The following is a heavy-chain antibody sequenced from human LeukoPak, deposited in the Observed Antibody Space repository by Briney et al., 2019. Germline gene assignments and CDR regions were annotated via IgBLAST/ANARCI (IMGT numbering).Heavy chain of an antibody. V-gene: IGHV1-69*05. Sequence: ASVKVSCKASGGTFSSYAINWVRQAPGQGLKWMGGIIPIFGTANYAQKFQGRVTMTRNTSISTAYMELSSLRSEDTAVYYCAREDYYDSGSFDPWGQGTLVTVSS. D-gene: IGHD3-22*01. CDR3: AREDYYDSGSFDP. CDR2: IIPIFGTA. CDR1: GGTFSSYA. J-gene: IGHJ5*02.